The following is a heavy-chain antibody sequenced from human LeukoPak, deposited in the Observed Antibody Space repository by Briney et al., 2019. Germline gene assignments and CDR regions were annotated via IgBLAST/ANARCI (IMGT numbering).Heavy chain of an antibody. CDR3: AKDHYYDSGGYYYFDY. V-gene: IGHV3-23*01. J-gene: IGHJ4*02. CDR1: GFTFSSYA. Sequence: GASLRLSCAASGFTFSSYAMSWVRQAPGKGLEWVSAISGSGGSTYYADSVKGRFTISRDNSKNTLYLQMNSLRAEDTAVYYCAKDHYYDSGGYYYFDYWGQGTLVTVSS. CDR2: ISGSGGST. D-gene: IGHD3-22*01.